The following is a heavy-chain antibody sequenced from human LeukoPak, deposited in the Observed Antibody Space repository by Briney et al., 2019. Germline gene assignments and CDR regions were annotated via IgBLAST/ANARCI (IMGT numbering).Heavy chain of an antibody. V-gene: IGHV3-66*02. CDR2: IYSGGST. Sequence: PGGSLRLSCAASGFTVSSNYMSWVRQAPGKGLEWVSVIYSGGSTYYADSVKGRSTISRDNSKNTLYLQMNSLRAEDTAVYYCARAKDPASGYFDYWGQGTLVTVPS. J-gene: IGHJ4*02. CDR3: ARAKDPASGYFDY. CDR1: GFTVSSNY. D-gene: IGHD2-15*01.